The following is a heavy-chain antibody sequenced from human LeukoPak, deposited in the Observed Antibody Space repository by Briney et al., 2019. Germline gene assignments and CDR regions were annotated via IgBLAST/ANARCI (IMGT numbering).Heavy chain of an antibody. V-gene: IGHV3-23*01. D-gene: IGHD6-13*01. CDR2: ISGSGGST. J-gene: IGHJ4*02. CDR3: ARVAAVGKGVFDY. CDR1: GFTFSSYA. Sequence: GGSLRLSCAASGFTFSSYAMSWVRQAPGKGLEWVSAISGSGGSTYYADSVKGRFTISRDNSKNTLYLQMNSLRVEDTAVYYCARVAAVGKGVFDYWGQGTLVTVSS.